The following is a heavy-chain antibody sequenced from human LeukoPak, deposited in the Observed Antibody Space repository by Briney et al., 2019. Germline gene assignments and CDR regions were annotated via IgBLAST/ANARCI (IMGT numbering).Heavy chain of an antibody. D-gene: IGHD3-16*01. CDR2: IIPIFGTA. CDR1: GYTFTGYY. CDR3: ARPVWYDSNAFDI. J-gene: IGHJ3*02. Sequence: SVKVSCKASGYTFTGYYMHWVRQAPGQGLEWMGGIIPIFGTANYAQKFQGRVTITADESTSTAYMELSSLRSEDTAVYYCARPVWYDSNAFDIWGQGTMVTVSS. V-gene: IGHV1-69*13.